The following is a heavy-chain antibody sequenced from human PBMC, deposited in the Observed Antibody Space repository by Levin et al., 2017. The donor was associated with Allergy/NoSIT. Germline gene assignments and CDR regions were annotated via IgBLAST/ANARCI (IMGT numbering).Heavy chain of an antibody. Sequence: KISCKASGGTFSSYAISWVRQAPGQGLEWMGGIIPIFGTANYAQKFQGRVTITADESTSTAYMELSSLRSEDTAVYYCAREGDWNYNWFDPWGQGTLVTVSS. CDR3: AREGDWNYNWFDP. D-gene: IGHD1-7*01. CDR1: GGTFSSYA. CDR2: IIPIFGTA. V-gene: IGHV1-69*01. J-gene: IGHJ5*02.